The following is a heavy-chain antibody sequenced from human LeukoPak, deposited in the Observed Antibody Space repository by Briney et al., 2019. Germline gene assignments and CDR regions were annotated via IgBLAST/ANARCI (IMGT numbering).Heavy chain of an antibody. J-gene: IGHJ4*02. CDR1: GYSFTSYW. Sequence: GESLKISCKGSGYSFTSYWIGWVRQMPGKGLEWMGIIYPGDPDTRYNPSFQGQVTISADKSISTAYLQWSSLKASDTAMYYCARQKDIVATGDFDYWGQGPLVTVSS. D-gene: IGHD5-12*01. V-gene: IGHV5-51*01. CDR3: ARQKDIVATGDFDY. CDR2: IYPGDPDT.